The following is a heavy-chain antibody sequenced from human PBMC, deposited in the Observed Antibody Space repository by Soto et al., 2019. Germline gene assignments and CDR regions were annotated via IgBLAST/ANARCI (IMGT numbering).Heavy chain of an antibody. CDR2: IYYSGST. D-gene: IGHD3-10*01. CDR3: ARVLWFGELQIDY. CDR1: GGSISSSSYY. Sequence: PSETLSLTCTVSGGSISSSSYYWGWIRQPPGKGLEWIGSIYYSGSTYYNPSLKSRVTISVDTSKNQFSLKLSSVTAADTAVYYCARVLWFGELQIDYWGQGTLVTVSS. J-gene: IGHJ4*02. V-gene: IGHV4-39*01.